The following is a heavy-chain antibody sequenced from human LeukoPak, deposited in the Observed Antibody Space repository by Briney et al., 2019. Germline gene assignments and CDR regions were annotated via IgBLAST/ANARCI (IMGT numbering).Heavy chain of an antibody. Sequence: PGGSLRLSCAASGFTFSSYSMNWVRQAPGKGLEWVSSISSSSSYIYYADSVKGRFTISRDNAKNSLYLQMNSLRAEDTAVYYCARDGGYCSGGSCYSFDYWCQGTLVTVSS. D-gene: IGHD2-15*01. J-gene: IGHJ4*02. CDR2: ISSSSSYI. CDR1: GFTFSSYS. V-gene: IGHV3-21*01. CDR3: ARDGGYCSGGSCYSFDY.